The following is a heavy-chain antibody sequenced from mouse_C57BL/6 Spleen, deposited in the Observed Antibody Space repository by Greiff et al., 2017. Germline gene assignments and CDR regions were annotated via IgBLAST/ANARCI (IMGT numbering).Heavy chain of an antibody. CDR2: INPNYGTT. Sequence: EVKLVESGPELVKPGASVKISCKASGYSFTDYNMNWVKQSNGKSLEWIGVINPNYGTTSYNQKFKGKATLTVDQSSSTAYMQLNSLTSEDSAVYYCARRHLYGSSLHWYFDVWGTGTTVTVSS. J-gene: IGHJ1*03. CDR3: ARRHLYGSSLHWYFDV. V-gene: IGHV1-39*01. D-gene: IGHD1-1*01. CDR1: GYSFTDYN.